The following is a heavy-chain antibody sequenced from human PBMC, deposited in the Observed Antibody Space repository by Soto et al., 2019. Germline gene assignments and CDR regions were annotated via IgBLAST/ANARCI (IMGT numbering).Heavy chain of an antibody. Sequence: GESLKISCKGSGYIFAGYWINWVRQKPGKGLEWRGRIDPSDSQTYYSPSFRGRVTIPVTKTITTVFLQWSSLRASDTAMYYCARQIYDSDTGPNFQYYFDSWGQGTPVTVSS. J-gene: IGHJ4*02. CDR3: ARQIYDSDTGPNFQYYFDS. D-gene: IGHD3-22*01. V-gene: IGHV5-10-1*01. CDR2: IDPSDSQT. CDR1: GYIFAGYW.